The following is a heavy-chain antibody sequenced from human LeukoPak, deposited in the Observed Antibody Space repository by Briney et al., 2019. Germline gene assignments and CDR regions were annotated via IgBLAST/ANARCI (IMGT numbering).Heavy chain of an antibody. Sequence: ASVKVSCKTSGYTFTGYYMHWVRQAPGQGLEWMGWINPNSGGTNYAQKFQGRVTMTRDTSISTAYMELSRLRSDDTAVYYCARVGATGTTSPFDYWGQGTLVTVSS. CDR2: INPNSGGT. CDR1: GYTFTGYY. CDR3: ARVGATGTTSPFDY. V-gene: IGHV1-2*02. D-gene: IGHD1-1*01. J-gene: IGHJ4*02.